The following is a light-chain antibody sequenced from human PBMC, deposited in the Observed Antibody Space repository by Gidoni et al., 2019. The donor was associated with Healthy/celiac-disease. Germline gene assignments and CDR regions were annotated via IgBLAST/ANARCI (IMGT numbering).Light chain of an antibody. CDR3: CSYAGSSSVV. CDR1: SSDVGSYNL. J-gene: IGLJ2*01. Sequence: PGQSITISCTGTSSDVGSYNLVSWYQQHPGKAPKLMIYEVSKRPSGVSNRFSGSKSGNTASLTISGLQAEDEADYYCCSYAGSSSVVFGGGTKLTVL. CDR2: EVS. V-gene: IGLV2-23*02.